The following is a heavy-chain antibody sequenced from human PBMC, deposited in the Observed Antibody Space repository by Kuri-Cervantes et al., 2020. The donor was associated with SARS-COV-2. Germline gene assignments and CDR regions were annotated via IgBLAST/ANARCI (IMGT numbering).Heavy chain of an antibody. CDR2: ISSSSSYI. CDR1: GFTFSDFA. J-gene: IGHJ4*02. V-gene: IGHV3-21*01. D-gene: IGHD6-6*01. CDR3: ARGSSSTYFDY. Sequence: GGSLRLSCAASGFTFSDFAMNWVRQAPGKGLEWVSSISSSSSYIYYADSVKGRFTISRDNAKNSLYLQVNSLRAEDTAVYYCARGSSSTYFDYWGQGTLVTVSS.